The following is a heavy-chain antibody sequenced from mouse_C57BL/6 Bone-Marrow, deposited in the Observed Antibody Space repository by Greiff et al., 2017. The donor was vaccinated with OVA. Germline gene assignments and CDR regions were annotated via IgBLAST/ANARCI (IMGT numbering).Heavy chain of an antibody. J-gene: IGHJ3*01. D-gene: IGHD3-2*02. Sequence: QVQLKESGPGLVAPSRTLPIPCPASGFSLTSFGLDGVPQPPGKGLEWLGVIWGGGSTNYNSALMSRLSISKDNAKSQVFLKMNSLQTDDTAMYYCAKHDSSGSPFAYWGQGTLVTVSA. CDR3: AKHDSSGSPFAY. CDR2: IWGGGST. CDR1: GFSLTSFG. V-gene: IGHV2-9*01.